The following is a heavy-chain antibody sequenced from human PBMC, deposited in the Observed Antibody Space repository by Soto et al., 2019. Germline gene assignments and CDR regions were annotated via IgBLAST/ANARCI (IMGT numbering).Heavy chain of an antibody. CDR2: IYYSGGT. CDR3: ARGRDRSSCYYYYMDV. D-gene: IGHD6-6*01. V-gene: IGHV4-59*01. J-gene: IGHJ6*03. Sequence: SETLSLTCTVSGGSISSYYWSWIRQPPGKGVEWIGDIYYSGGTNYNPSLKSRVTISVDTSKNQFSLKLSSVTAADTAVYYCARGRDRSSCYYYYMDVWGTGTTVTVSS. CDR1: GGSISSYY.